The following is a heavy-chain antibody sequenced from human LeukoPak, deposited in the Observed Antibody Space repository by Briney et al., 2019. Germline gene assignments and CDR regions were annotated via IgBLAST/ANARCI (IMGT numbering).Heavy chain of an antibody. Sequence: GGSLRLSCKASGFIFSLYWMHWVRQVPGKGLVWVSRIEGGAIDTDYADFVKGRFTISRDNAKNSLYLQMNSLRAEDTAVYYCVRSLGVVKSLLDVWGQGTMVTVSS. CDR1: GFIFSLYW. CDR2: IEGGAIDT. CDR3: VRSLGVVKSLLDV. V-gene: IGHV3-74*01. J-gene: IGHJ3*01. D-gene: IGHD3-3*01.